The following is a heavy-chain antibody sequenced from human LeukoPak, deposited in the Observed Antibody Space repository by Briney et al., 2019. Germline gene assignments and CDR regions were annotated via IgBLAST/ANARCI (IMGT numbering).Heavy chain of an antibody. J-gene: IGHJ5*02. CDR3: ARGSLEWQDFDP. V-gene: IGHV4-30-4*08. CDR1: DGSISSGDYY. CDR2: IYYSGST. D-gene: IGHD3-3*01. Sequence: SQTLSLTCTVSDGSISSGDYYWSWIRQPPGKGLEWIGYIYYSGSTYYNPSLKSRVTISVDTSKNQFSLKLSSVTAADTAVYYCARGSLEWQDFDPWGQGTLATVSS.